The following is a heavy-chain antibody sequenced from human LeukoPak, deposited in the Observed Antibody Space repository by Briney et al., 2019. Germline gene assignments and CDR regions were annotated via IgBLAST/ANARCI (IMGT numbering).Heavy chain of an antibody. CDR1: GFTFDDYA. CDR2: ISWNSGSI. J-gene: IGHJ5*02. V-gene: IGHV3-9*01. CDR3: AKGDRGPYNWNDAGNWFDP. D-gene: IGHD1-20*01. Sequence: PGRSLRLSCAASGFTFDDYAMHWVRQAPGKGLEWVSGISWNSGSIGYADSVKGRFTISRDNAKNSLYLQMNSLRAEDTALYYCAKGDRGPYNWNDAGNWFDPWGQGTLVTVSS.